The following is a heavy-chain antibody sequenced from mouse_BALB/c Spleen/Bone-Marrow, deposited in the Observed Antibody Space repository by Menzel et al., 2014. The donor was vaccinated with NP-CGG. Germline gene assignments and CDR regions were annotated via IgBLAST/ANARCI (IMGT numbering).Heavy chain of an antibody. CDR2: IYPGDGST. J-gene: IGHJ1*01. CDR1: GYTFTSYD. D-gene: IGHD2-1*01. Sequence: VQLQESGPELVKPGALVKISCKASGYTFTSYDINWVKQRPGQGLEWIGWIYPGDGSTKYNEKFKGKATLTADKSSSTAYMQRSSLTSENSAVYFCARSGNYYGNYYWYFDVLGAGTTVTVSS. V-gene: IGHV1S56*01. CDR3: ARSGNYYGNYYWYFDV.